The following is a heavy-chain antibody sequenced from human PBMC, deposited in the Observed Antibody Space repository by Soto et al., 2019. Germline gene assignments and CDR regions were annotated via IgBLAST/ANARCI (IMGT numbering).Heavy chain of an antibody. CDR2: ISTDGSNK. Sequence: GGSLRLSCAASGFTFSSYAMHWVRQAPGKGLEWVAVISTDGSNKYYADSVKGRFTISRDNSKNTLYLQMNSLRADDTAVYYCARGQQNDAFDIWGQGTMVTVSS. CDR3: ARGQQNDAFDI. V-gene: IGHV3-30-3*01. D-gene: IGHD2-2*01. J-gene: IGHJ3*02. CDR1: GFTFSSYA.